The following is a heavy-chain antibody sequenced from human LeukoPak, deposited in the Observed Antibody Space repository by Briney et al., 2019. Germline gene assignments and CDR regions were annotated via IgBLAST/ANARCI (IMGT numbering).Heavy chain of an antibody. CDR3: AGGYVSRSFDY. CDR1: GFIVSNNY. J-gene: IGHJ4*02. V-gene: IGHV3-66*01. CDR2: IYRGGST. Sequence: PGGSLRLSCAASGFIVSNNYMSWVRQAPGKGLDWVSIIYRGGSTYYADSVKDRFTISRDNSKNTVYLQMNSLRAEDTAVYYCAGGYVSRSFDYWGQGTLVTVSS. D-gene: IGHD3-16*01.